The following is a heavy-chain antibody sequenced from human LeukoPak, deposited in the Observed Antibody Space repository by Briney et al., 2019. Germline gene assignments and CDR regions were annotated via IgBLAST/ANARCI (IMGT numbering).Heavy chain of an antibody. CDR1: GYTFTGYY. J-gene: IGHJ4*02. Sequence: GASVKVSCKASGYTFTGYYMHWVRQAPGQGLEWMGWINPNSGGTNYAQKFQGRVTMTRDTSISTAYMELSRLRSDDTAVYYCARREGYCSSTSCYAPFDYWGQGTLVTVSS. CDR2: INPNSGGT. V-gene: IGHV1-2*02. CDR3: ARREGYCSSTSCYAPFDY. D-gene: IGHD2-2*01.